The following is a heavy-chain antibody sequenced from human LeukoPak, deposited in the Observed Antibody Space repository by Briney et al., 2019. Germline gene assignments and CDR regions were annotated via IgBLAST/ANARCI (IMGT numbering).Heavy chain of an antibody. V-gene: IGHV3-21*01. Sequence: GGSLRLSCAVSGFTFSSYSMNWVRQAPGEGLGWVSSITSSSSYIYYADSVKGRVTISRDNAKNPLDLQMNSLRADGTAVYCCARKEGSYSCDYWGQGTLVTVSS. J-gene: IGHJ4*02. CDR3: ARKEGSYSCDY. CDR1: GFTFSSYS. CDR2: ITSSSSYI. D-gene: IGHD1-26*01.